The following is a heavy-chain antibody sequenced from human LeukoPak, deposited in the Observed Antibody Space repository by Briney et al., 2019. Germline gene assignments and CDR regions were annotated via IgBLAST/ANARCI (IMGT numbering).Heavy chain of an antibody. Sequence: ASVKVSCKASGYTFTGYYMHWVRQAPGQGLEWMGWINPNSGGTNYAQKFQGWVTMTRDTSISTAYMELSRLRSDDTAVYYCARDLPDSSGYGDAFDIWGQGTMVTVPS. D-gene: IGHD3-22*01. CDR3: ARDLPDSSGYGDAFDI. CDR1: GYTFTGYY. J-gene: IGHJ3*02. CDR2: INPNSGGT. V-gene: IGHV1-2*04.